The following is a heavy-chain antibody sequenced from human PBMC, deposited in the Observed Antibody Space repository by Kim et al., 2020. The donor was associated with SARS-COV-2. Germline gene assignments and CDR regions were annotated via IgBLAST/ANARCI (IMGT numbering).Heavy chain of an antibody. Sequence: SETLSLTCTVSGGSISSSSYYWGWIRQPPGKGLEWIGSIYYSGSTYYNPSLKSRVTISVDTSKNQFSLKLSSVTAADTAVYYCAVRRITGTLRFFDGFDPWGQGTLVTVSS. CDR1: GGSISSSSYY. V-gene: IGHV4-39*01. CDR2: IYYSGST. J-gene: IGHJ5*02. D-gene: IGHD1-7*01. CDR3: AVRRITGTLRFFDGFDP.